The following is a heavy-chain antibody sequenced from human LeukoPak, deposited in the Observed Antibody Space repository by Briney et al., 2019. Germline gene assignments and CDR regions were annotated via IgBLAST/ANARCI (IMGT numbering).Heavy chain of an antibody. D-gene: IGHD3-22*01. CDR2: ISGTGDST. CDR3: VKDSGSGYYKIDY. CDR1: GFTFGGYA. J-gene: IGHJ4*02. V-gene: IGHV3-23*01. Sequence: GGSLRLSCAASGFTFGGYAMSWVRQAPGKGLEWVAGISGTGDSTYHVDSVRGRFTISRDNSKNTLYLQMNSLRAEDTAMYYCVKDSGSGYYKIDYWGQGTLVTVSS.